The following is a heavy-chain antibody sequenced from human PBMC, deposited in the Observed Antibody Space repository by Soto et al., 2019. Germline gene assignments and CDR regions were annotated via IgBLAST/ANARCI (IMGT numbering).Heavy chain of an antibody. CDR1: GGTFSSYT. Sequence: QVQLVQSGAEVKKPGSSVKVSCKASGGTFSSYTISWVRQAPGQGLEWMGRIIPILGIANYAQKFQGRVTITADKSTSTAYMELSSLRSEDTAVYYCAREEERSGSYSRPLYYYGMDVWGQGTTVTVSS. D-gene: IGHD1-26*01. J-gene: IGHJ6*02. V-gene: IGHV1-69*08. CDR3: AREEERSGSYSRPLYYYGMDV. CDR2: IIPILGIA.